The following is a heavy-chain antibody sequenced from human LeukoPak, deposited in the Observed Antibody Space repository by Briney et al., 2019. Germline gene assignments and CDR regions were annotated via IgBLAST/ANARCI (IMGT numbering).Heavy chain of an antibody. Sequence: GGSLRLSCSASGFIFSSYAMHWVRQAPGKGLEYVSAISPNGGTTYYADSVKGRFSISRDNSKNVLYLQMSSQRPEDTAVYYCVPKGNEGYWGQGTLVTVSS. V-gene: IGHV3-64D*06. CDR1: GFIFSSYA. J-gene: IGHJ4*02. D-gene: IGHD1-1*01. CDR3: VPKGNEGY. CDR2: ISPNGGTT.